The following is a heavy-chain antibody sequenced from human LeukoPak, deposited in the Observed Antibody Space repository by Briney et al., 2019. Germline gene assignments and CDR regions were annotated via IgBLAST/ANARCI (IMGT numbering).Heavy chain of an antibody. CDR1: GYTFTSYD. V-gene: IGHV1-8*01. D-gene: IGHD3-22*01. J-gene: IGHJ4*02. CDR2: MNPNSGNT. CDR3: ARGENYYDSSGQKLPFDY. Sequence: ASVKVSCKASGYTFTSYDISWVRQATGQGLEWMGWMNPNSGNTGYAQKFQGRVTMTRNTSISTAYMELSSLRSEGTAVYYCARGENYYDSSGQKLPFDYWGQGTLVTVSS.